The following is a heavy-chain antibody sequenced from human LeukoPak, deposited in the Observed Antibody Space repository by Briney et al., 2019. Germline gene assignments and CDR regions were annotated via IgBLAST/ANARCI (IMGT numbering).Heavy chain of an antibody. V-gene: IGHV4-34*01. Sequence: GSLRLSCAASGFTFSTYWMTWVRQAPGKGLEWIGEINHSGSTNYNPSLKSRVTISVDTSKNQFSLKLSSVTAADTAVYYCARGPPNRGYSGYVWDYWGQGTLVTVSS. CDR3: ARGPPNRGYSGYVWDY. CDR1: GFTFSTYW. CDR2: INHSGST. D-gene: IGHD5-12*01. J-gene: IGHJ4*02.